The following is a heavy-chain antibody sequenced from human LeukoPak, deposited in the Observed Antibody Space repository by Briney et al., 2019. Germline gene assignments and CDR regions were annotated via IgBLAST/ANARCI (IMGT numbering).Heavy chain of an antibody. Sequence: PGGSLRLSCAASGFSFSSYTMNWVRQGPGKGLEWVSYISSTSSMIYYADSVKGRFTVSRDNAKNSLYLQMNSLRAEDTAVYYCARVGYDSSGYYSAFDIWGQGTMVTVSS. CDR3: ARVGYDSSGYYSAFDI. D-gene: IGHD3-22*01. V-gene: IGHV3-48*01. J-gene: IGHJ3*02. CDR2: ISSTSSMI. CDR1: GFSFSSYT.